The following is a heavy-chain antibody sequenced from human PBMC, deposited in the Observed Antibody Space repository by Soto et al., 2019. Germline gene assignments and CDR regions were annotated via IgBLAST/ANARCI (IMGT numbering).Heavy chain of an antibody. V-gene: IGHV4-38-2*02. CDR3: AREISAYYYGSGQPNGY. CDR1: GYSISSGYY. J-gene: IGHJ4*02. D-gene: IGHD3-10*01. CDR2: IYHSGST. Sequence: PSETLSLTCAVSGYSISSGYYWGWIRQPPGKGLEWIGSIYHSGSTYYNPSLKSRVTISVDTSKNQFSLKLSSVTAADTAVYYCAREISAYYYGSGQPNGYWGQGTLVTVSS.